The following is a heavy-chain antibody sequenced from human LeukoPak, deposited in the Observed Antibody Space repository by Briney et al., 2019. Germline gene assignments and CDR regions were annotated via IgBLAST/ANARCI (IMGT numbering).Heavy chain of an antibody. D-gene: IGHD3-16*01. CDR2: ISGSGGST. V-gene: IGHV3-23*01. J-gene: IGHJ1*01. CDR1: GFTFSSYA. Sequence: GGSLRLSCAASGFTFSSYAMSWVRQAPGKGLEWVSAISGSGGSTYYADSVKGRFTISRDNSKNTLYLQMNSLRAEDTAVYYCARHTDDLGYFQHWGQGTLVTVSS. CDR3: ARHTDDLGYFQH.